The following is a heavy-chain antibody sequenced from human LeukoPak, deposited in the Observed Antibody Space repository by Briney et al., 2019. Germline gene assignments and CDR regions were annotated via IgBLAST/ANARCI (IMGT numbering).Heavy chain of an antibody. CDR3: ARAKFPRGETYYYGSGSYRHEYYFDY. Sequence: SETLSLTCAVYGGSFSGYYWSWIRQPPRKGLEWIGEINHSGSTNYNPSLKSRVTISVDTSKNQFSLKLSSVTAADTAVYYCARAKFPRGETYYYGSGSYRHEYYFDYWGQETLVTVSS. D-gene: IGHD3-10*01. V-gene: IGHV4-34*01. CDR1: GGSFSGYY. J-gene: IGHJ4*02. CDR2: INHSGST.